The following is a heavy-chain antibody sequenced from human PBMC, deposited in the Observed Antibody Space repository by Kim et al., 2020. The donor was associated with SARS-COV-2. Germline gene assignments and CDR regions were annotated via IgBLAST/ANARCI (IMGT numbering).Heavy chain of an antibody. J-gene: IGHJ5*02. CDR3: ARDRTYSSGTYWGNQKGSSIDP. V-gene: IGHV4-30-4*01. Sequence: SETLSLTCTVSGASINSGDYYWNWIRQPPGKGLEWIANIHYSGTTNYNPSLKSRISISVDTSKTQFSLTLTSVTAADTAVYFCARDRTYSSGTYWGNQKGSSIDPWGQGTLVTVSS. CDR1: GASINSGDYY. CDR2: IHYSGTT. D-gene: IGHD3-10*01.